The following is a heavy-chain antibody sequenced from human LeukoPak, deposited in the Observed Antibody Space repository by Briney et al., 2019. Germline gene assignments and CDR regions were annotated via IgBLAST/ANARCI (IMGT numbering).Heavy chain of an antibody. J-gene: IGHJ6*04. CDR3: ARSVVDILTGYVTNLYYYYGMDV. V-gene: IGHV1-69*13. Sequence: SVEVSCKASGGTFSSYAISWVRQAPGQGLEWMGGIIPIFGTANYAQKFQGRVTITADESTSTAYMELSSLRSEDTAVYYCARSVVDILTGYVTNLYYYYGMDVWGKGTTVTVSS. CDR2: IIPIFGTA. CDR1: GGTFSSYA. D-gene: IGHD3-9*01.